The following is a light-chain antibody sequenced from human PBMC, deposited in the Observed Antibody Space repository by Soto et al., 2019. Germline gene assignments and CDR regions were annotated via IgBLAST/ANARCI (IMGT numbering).Light chain of an antibody. CDR2: AAS. CDR1: QYISSY. V-gene: IGKV1-39*01. J-gene: IGKJ5*01. Sequence: DIQMTQSPASLSSSLGGIVTITCRASQYISSYLNWYQQKPGKAPKLLIYAASSLQSGVPSRFSGSGSGTDFTLTISSLQPEDFATFYCQQSHITPWTFGQVTRLEIK. CDR3: QQSHITPWT.